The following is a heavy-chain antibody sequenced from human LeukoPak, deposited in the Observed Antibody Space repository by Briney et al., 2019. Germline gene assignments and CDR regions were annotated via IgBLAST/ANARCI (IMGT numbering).Heavy chain of an antibody. D-gene: IGHD3-10*01. CDR3: AKEGLLWFGELSGYFDY. Sequence: GGSLRLSCAASGFTFSSYGMSWVRQAPGKGLEWVSAISGSGGSTYYADSVKGRFTISRDNPKNTLYLQMNSLRAEDTAVYYCAKEGLLWFGELSGYFDYWGQGTLVTVSS. J-gene: IGHJ4*02. CDR2: ISGSGGST. V-gene: IGHV3-23*01. CDR1: GFTFSSYG.